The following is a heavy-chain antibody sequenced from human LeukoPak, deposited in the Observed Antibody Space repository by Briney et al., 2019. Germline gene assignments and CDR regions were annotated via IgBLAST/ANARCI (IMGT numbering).Heavy chain of an antibody. CDR1: GGTFSSYA. V-gene: IGHV1-69*13. CDR2: IIPIFGTA. Sequence: SVKVSCKASGGTFSSYAISWVRQAPGQGLEWMGGIIPIFGTANYAQKFQGRVTITADESTSTAYMELSSLRSEDTAVYYCARDGGLVVPAAMSGLFDYWGQEPWSPSPQ. D-gene: IGHD2-2*01. CDR3: ARDGGLVVPAAMSGLFDY. J-gene: IGHJ4*01.